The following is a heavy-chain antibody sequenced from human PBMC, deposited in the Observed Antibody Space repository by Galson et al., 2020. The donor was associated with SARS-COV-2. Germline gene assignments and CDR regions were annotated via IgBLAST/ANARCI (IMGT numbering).Heavy chain of an antibody. D-gene: IGHD5-12*01. CDR3: ARDEDGYNDF. Sequence: PGGSLRLSCAASGFTFSNYWMSWVRQAPGKGLEWVANVKQDGSDRYYVDSVKGRFTISSDYAENSVYLQMNNLRDDDTAVYYCARDEDGYNDFWGQGTLVAVSS. J-gene: IGHJ4*02. CDR2: VKQDGSDR. V-gene: IGHV3-7*01. CDR1: GFTFSNYW.